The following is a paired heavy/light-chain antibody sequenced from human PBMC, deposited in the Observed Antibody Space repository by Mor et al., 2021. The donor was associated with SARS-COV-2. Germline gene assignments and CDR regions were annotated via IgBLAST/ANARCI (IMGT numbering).Light chain of an antibody. CDR3: QQYVTSPRT. V-gene: IGKV3-20*01. CDR2: GAS. J-gene: IGKJ3*01. Sequence: EIVLTQSPGTLSLSPGERATLSCRASQSISITYLAWFQQKAGQAPRLLIYGASGRATGIPDRFSGSGSGTDFTLTISRLEPEDFGVYYCQQYVTSPRTFGPGTKVDIK. CDR1: QSISITY.
Heavy chain of an antibody. D-gene: IGHD3-9*01. V-gene: IGHV3-23*01. CDR3: AKDLEKYYDILTGDSTFDY. CDR2: ISGAGASTYGDGA. J-gene: IGHJ4*02. CDR1: GFTFSDYA. Sequence: EVHLLESGGGLVQPGGSLRLSCAASGFTFSDYAMNWVRQAPGKGLEWVSSISGAGASTYGDGAYYAHSVKGRFTISRDNSRNTLYLQMNSLRAEDTALYYCAKDLEKYYDILTGDSTFDYWGQGTLVTVSS.